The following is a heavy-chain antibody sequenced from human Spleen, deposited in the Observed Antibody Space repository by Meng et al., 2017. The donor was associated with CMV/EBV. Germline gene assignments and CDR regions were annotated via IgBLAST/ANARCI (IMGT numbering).Heavy chain of an antibody. V-gene: IGHV1-3*01. CDR3: ARDGWQQTFYFDY. Sequence: KAPRITFTGYSMHWGRQAPGQSLEWMGWINAGNGDTKYSQKFQGRVTITWDTSASTVYMELNSLTSEDTAVYYCARDGWQQTFYFDYWGQGALVTVSS. J-gene: IGHJ4*02. D-gene: IGHD6-13*01. CDR2: INAGNGDT. CDR1: RITFTGYS.